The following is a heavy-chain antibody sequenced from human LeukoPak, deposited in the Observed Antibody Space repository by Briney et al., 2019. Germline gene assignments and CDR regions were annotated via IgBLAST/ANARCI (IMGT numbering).Heavy chain of an antibody. Sequence: GESLTISCTGSGYIFTSYWIGGVGQRPGKGMEWMAIIYPVSPHTRYSPSFQVQVTISADKSISTAYLQWSSLKASDTAMYYCARSRGYRGYGMDVWGKGTTVTVSS. CDR1: GYIFTSYW. J-gene: IGHJ6*04. V-gene: IGHV5-51*03. CDR3: ARSRGYRGYGMDV. CDR2: IYPVSPHT. D-gene: IGHD6-25*01.